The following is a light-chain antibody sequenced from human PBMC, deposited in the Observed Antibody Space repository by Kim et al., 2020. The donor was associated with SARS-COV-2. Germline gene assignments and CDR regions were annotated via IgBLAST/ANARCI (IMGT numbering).Light chain of an antibody. J-gene: IGKJ3*01. V-gene: IGKV1-9*01. CDR1: QGISSY. CDR3: QQVNSYPRVT. CDR2: AAS. Sequence: DIQLTQSPSFLSASVGDRVTITCRASQGISSYLAWYQQKPGEAPKLLIFAASTLQYGVPSRVSGSGSGTEFTLTINSLQPEDFATYYCQQVNSYPRVTFGPGTKVDIK.